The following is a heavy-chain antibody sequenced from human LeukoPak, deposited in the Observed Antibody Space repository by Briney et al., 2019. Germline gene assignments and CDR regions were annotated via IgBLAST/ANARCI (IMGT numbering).Heavy chain of an antibody. CDR3: AKEGTITYYYDSSGFDY. CDR1: GFTFSSYA. V-gene: IGHV3-23*01. Sequence: GGSLRLSCAASGFTFSSYAMSWVRQAPGKGLEWASAISGSGGSTYYADSVKGRFTISRDNSKNTLYLQMNSLRAEDTAVYYCAKEGTITYYYDSSGFDYWGQGTLVTVSS. CDR2: ISGSGGST. D-gene: IGHD3-22*01. J-gene: IGHJ4*02.